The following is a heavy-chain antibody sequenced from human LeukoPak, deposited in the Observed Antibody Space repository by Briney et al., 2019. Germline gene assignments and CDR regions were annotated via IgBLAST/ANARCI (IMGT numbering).Heavy chain of an antibody. CDR3: ARDAEHLYFVFDY. D-gene: IGHD2-8*01. Sequence: GGSLRLSCSASGFPFSSYAMHWVRQAPGKGLEYVSAISDSGGSTYYGDSVRGRFTISRDNAKNSLYLQMNSLRDEDTAVYYCARDAEHLYFVFDYWGQGTLASVSS. CDR2: ISDSGGST. V-gene: IGHV3-64*04. CDR1: GFPFSSYA. J-gene: IGHJ4*02.